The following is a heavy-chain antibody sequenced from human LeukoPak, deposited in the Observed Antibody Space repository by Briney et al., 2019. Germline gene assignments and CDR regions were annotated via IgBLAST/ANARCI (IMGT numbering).Heavy chain of an antibody. CDR1: GGSISSYY. V-gene: IGHV4-59*01. J-gene: IGHJ4*02. Sequence: SETLSLTCTVSGGSISSYYWSWIRQPPGKGLERTGYIYYSGSTNYNPSLKSRVTTSVDTSKNQFSLKLSSVTAADTAVYYCARDNYGGNSGFDYWGQGTLVTVSS. CDR2: IYYSGST. D-gene: IGHD4-23*01. CDR3: ARDNYGGNSGFDY.